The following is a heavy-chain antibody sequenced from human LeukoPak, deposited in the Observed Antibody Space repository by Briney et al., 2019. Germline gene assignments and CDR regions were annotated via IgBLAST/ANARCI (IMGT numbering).Heavy chain of an antibody. CDR3: ARTLVTAIPTRGFDY. D-gene: IGHD2-21*02. V-gene: IGHV4-38-2*02. CDR1: GNSISSGYY. J-gene: IGHJ4*02. CDR2: IYHSGST. Sequence: PSETLSLTCTVSGNSISSGYYWGWIRQPPGKGLEWIGNIYHSGSTYYNPSLKSRVTISLDTPKNQFSLKLSSVTAADTAVYYCARTLVTAIPTRGFDYWGQGTLVTVSS.